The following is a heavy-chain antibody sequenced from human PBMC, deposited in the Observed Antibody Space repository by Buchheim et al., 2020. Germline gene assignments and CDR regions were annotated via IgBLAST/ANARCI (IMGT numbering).Heavy chain of an antibody. J-gene: IGHJ6*03. D-gene: IGHD1-26*01. V-gene: IGHV3-23*01. CDR1: GFTFSSYA. CDR3: AKDRGRIVGASLLIGYYMDV. Sequence: EVQLLESGGGLVQPGGSLRLSCAASGFTFSSYAMSWVRQAPGKGLEWVSAISGSGGSTYYADSVKGRFTISRDNSKNTLYLQMNSLRAEDTAVYYCAKDRGRIVGASLLIGYYMDVWGKGTT. CDR2: ISGSGGST.